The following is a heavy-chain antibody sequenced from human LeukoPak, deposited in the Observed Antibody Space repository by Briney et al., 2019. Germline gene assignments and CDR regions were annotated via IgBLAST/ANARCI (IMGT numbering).Heavy chain of an antibody. D-gene: IGHD5-18*01. J-gene: IGHJ4*02. CDR1: GFTFSSYS. CDR2: ISSSSSFI. V-gene: IGHV3-48*01. Sequence: GSLRLSCTASGFTFSSYSMNWVRQAPGKGLEWVSYISSSSSFIYHVDSVKGRFSISRDNAKNSLYLQMNSLTAEDTAVYYCARDRRGDSYGPLESWGQGTLVTVSS. CDR3: ARDRRGDSYGPLES.